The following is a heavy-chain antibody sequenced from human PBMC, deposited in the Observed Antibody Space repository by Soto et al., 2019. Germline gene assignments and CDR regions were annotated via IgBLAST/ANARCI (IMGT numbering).Heavy chain of an antibody. V-gene: IGHV1-3*01. CDR3: ASDSRYPLSY. Sequence: GASVKVSCKASGYTFTNYVMHWVRQAPGQRLEWMGSINAGDDNTKYSQKFQGRVTITTDTSASTAYMELSSLRSEDTAVYYCASDSRYPLSYRGQRSLVTVSS. CDR2: INAGDDNT. D-gene: IGHD3-16*02. J-gene: IGHJ4*02. CDR1: GYTFTNYV.